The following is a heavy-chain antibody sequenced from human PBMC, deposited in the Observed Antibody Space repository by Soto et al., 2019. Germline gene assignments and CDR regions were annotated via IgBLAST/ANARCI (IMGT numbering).Heavy chain of an antibody. V-gene: IGHV1-18*04. D-gene: IGHD3-22*01. J-gene: IGHJ3*02. CDR3: ARAPPDSYYYDSSGYSWNWAFDI. CDR2: ISAYNGNT. Sequence: ASVKVSCKASGYTFTSYGISWVRQAPGQGLEWMGWISAYNGNTNYAQKLQGRVTMTTDTSTSTAYMELRSLRSDDTAVYYCARAPPDSYYYDSSGYSWNWAFDIWGQGTMVTVSS. CDR1: GYTFTSYG.